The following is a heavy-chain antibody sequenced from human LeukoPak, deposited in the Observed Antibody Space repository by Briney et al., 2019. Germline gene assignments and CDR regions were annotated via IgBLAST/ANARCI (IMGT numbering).Heavy chain of an antibody. V-gene: IGHV1-2*02. D-gene: IGHD6-19*01. Sequence: ASVTVSCKPSGYTFTGYYLHWVRQAPGQGLERMGWINPNTGATIYAEKFQGRVTMTRDTSIDTAYTEMRSLRSDDTAVYYCARDRVGSGWPRPWYFEFWGQGTLITVSS. CDR1: GYTFTGYY. CDR2: INPNTGAT. J-gene: IGHJ4*02. CDR3: ARDRVGSGWPRPWYFEF.